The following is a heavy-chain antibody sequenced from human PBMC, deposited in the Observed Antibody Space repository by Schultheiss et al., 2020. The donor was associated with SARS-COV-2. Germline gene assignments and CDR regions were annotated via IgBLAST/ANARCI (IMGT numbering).Heavy chain of an antibody. J-gene: IGHJ6*03. Sequence: SETLSLTCTVSGGSISSYYWSWIRQPPGKGLEWIGYIYYSGSTNYNPSLKSRVTISVDTSKNQFSLKLSSVTAADTAVYYCARGSIVLMVYARYYYYMDVWGKGTTVTVSS. V-gene: IGHV4-59*01. CDR2: IYYSGST. D-gene: IGHD2-8*01. CDR3: ARGSIVLMVYARYYYYMDV. CDR1: GGSISSYY.